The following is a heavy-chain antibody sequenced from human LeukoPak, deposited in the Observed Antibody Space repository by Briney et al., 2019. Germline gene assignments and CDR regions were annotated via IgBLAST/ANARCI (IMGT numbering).Heavy chain of an antibody. J-gene: IGHJ4*02. CDR3: ARGAGWYDY. D-gene: IGHD6-19*01. Sequence: SETLSLTCAGSGGSISSHYWSWLRQPPGEGLEWIAYIHYTGRTNYNPSLKGRVTISVDTSNSQFSLNLNSVTAADTAVYYCARGAGWYDYWGQGTLVTVSS. CDR2: IHYTGRT. V-gene: IGHV4-59*11. CDR1: GGSISSHY.